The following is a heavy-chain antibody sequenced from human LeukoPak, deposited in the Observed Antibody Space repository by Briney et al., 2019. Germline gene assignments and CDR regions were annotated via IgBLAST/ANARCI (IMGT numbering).Heavy chain of an antibody. CDR2: IKEDGSTK. Sequence: GGSLRLSCAASGFTFSNSWMTWVRQAPGKGLEWVADIKEDGSTKLYVDSVKGRFTISRDNAKNSLYLQMDSLRAEDTAVYYCARLEYYYGSGSYNYWGQGTLVTVSS. CDR3: ARLEYYYGSGSYNY. CDR1: GFTFSNSW. J-gene: IGHJ4*02. D-gene: IGHD3-10*01. V-gene: IGHV3-7*01.